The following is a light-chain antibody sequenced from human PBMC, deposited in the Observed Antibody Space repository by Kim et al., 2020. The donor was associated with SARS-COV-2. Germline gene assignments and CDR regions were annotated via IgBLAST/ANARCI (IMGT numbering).Light chain of an antibody. CDR3: QSYAGTSVV. CDR1: SGSIASTY. CDR2: EDN. V-gene: IGLV6-57*02. J-gene: IGLJ2*01. Sequence: NFMLTQPHSVSDSPGKTVTISCTGSSGSIASTYVQWYQQRPGSVPTIVIYEDNQRPSGVHDRFSGSLDSSSNSAFLTISGLKTEDEADYYCQSYAGTSVVFGGGTQLNVL.